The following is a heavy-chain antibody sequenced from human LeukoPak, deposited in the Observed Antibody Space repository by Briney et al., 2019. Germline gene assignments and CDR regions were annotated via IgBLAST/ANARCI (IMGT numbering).Heavy chain of an antibody. CDR1: GGSISDRSFY. D-gene: IGHD3-3*01. V-gene: IGHV4-39*07. J-gene: IGHJ4*02. CDR3: ARVATTFGGYYFDH. CDR2: IFHSGST. Sequence: SETLSLTCTVSGGSISDRSFYWGWVRQPPGQGLEWLGHIFHSGSTSYNSSFRSRVTILVATSKKQFFLEVNSVTAADTAVYYCARVATTFGGYYFDHWGLGILVTVSS.